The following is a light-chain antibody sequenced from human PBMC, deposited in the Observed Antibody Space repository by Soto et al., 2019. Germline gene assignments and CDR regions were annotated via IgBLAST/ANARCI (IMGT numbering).Light chain of an antibody. V-gene: IGKV3-20*01. CDR2: GAS. CDR3: HQCGSSTLAFT. CDR1: QSVSTRY. J-gene: IGKJ2*01. Sequence: ESMLTQSPGTLSLSPGERATLSCRASQSVSTRYLAWYQQKPGQAPRLLIYGASIRAAGIPDRFSGSGAVTDFTHTISRLEPEDFAVYYCHQCGSSTLAFTFGQGTKLEI.